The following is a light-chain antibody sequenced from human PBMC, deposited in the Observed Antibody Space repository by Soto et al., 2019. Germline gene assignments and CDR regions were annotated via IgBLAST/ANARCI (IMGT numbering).Light chain of an antibody. CDR3: CSYAGSSTYVV. CDR2: EVS. V-gene: IGLV2-23*02. Sequence: QSVLTQPASLSGSPGQSITISCTGTSSDVGSYNLVSWYQQHPGKAPKLMIYEVSKRPSGVSNRFSGSKSGNTASLTISGLQAEDEADYYCCSYAGSSTYVVFGGGTQLTVL. J-gene: IGLJ2*01. CDR1: SSDVGSYNL.